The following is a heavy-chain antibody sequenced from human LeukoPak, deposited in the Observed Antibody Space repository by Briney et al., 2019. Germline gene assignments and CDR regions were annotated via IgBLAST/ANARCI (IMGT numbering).Heavy chain of an antibody. CDR2: IYPGDSDT. Sequence: SGESLKISCEGSGYNFPTYWIAWVRQMPGKGLEWMGIIYPGDSDTRYSPSFEGQVTISADKSLSTAYLQWSSLKASDTAMYYCARRGRENFIPMDRGIDWALNWFDPWGQGTLVTVSS. CDR3: ARRGRENFIPMDRGIDWALNWFDP. D-gene: IGHD3-10*01. V-gene: IGHV5-51*01. CDR1: GYNFPTYW. J-gene: IGHJ5*02.